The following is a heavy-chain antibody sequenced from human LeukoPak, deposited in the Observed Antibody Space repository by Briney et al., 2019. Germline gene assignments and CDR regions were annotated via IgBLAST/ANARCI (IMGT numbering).Heavy chain of an antibody. J-gene: IGHJ4*02. CDR3: AKGLWFGELYLDY. Sequence: PGGSLRLSCAASGFTFSSYAMSWVRQAPGKGLEWVSAISGSGGSTYYADSVKGRFTISRDNSKNTLYLQMNSLIAEDTAVYYCAKGLWFGELYLDYWGQGTLDTVSS. D-gene: IGHD3-10*01. CDR1: GFTFSSYA. CDR2: ISGSGGST. V-gene: IGHV3-23*01.